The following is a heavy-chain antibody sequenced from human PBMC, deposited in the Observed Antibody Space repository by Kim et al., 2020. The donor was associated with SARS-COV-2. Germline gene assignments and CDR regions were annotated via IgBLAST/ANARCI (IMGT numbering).Heavy chain of an antibody. D-gene: IGHD1-26*01. V-gene: IGHV3-11*01. CDR1: GFTFSEFY. Sequence: GGSLRLSCAASGFTFSEFYMTWIRQAPGKGLEWISYITRGGGTIYYADSVKGRFTVSRDNADNLLFLQMSDIRGEDTAIYYCARGGALTVFADYWGQGTLVSVSS. CDR3: ARGGALTVFADY. CDR2: ITRGGGTI. J-gene: IGHJ4*02.